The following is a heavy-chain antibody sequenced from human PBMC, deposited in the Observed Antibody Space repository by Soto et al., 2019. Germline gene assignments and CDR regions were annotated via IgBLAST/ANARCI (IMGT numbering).Heavy chain of an antibody. J-gene: IGHJ4*02. D-gene: IGHD1-26*01. V-gene: IGHV4-31*01. CDR1: GDSIMRDSYY. CDR2: IYYSGTT. CDR3: VRGLDSGKFYACES. Sequence: QVQLQESGPGLVKPSQTLSLTCTVSGDSIMRDSYYWNWIRQHPGKGLEWIGYIYYSGTTAYNPSRQTLVNSLPDPSVIPFALTLSSVTAADTAVYYGVRGLDSGKFYACESWGQGSQVTVSS.